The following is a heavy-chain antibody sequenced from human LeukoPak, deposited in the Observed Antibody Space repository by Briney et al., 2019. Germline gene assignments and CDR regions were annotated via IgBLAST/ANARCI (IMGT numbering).Heavy chain of an antibody. V-gene: IGHV1-2*02. CDR3: AREEGFCRSTSCSAPFDY. Sequence: ASVKVSCKASGYTFTGYYLHWVRQAPGQGLEWMGWINPNSGDTTYAQKFQGRVTMTRDTSISTAYMELSRLRSDDTAVYYCAREEGFCRSTSCSAPFDYWGQGTLVTVSS. J-gene: IGHJ4*02. CDR1: GYTFTGYY. CDR2: INPNSGDT. D-gene: IGHD2-2*01.